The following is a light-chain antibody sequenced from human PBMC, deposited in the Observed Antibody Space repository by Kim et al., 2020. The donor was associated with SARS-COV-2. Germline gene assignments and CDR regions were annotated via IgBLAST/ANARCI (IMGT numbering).Light chain of an antibody. CDR3: QVWDSTTASWV. V-gene: IGLV3-9*01. Sequence: YELTQPPAVSVALGQTATMTCGGNNIGTKKVHWYQQRPGQAPLLVIFRDSHRPSGISEQFSGSNSGNTASLTISRAQAENEADFYCQVWDSTTASWVFGG. J-gene: IGLJ3*02. CDR1: NIGTKK. CDR2: RDS.